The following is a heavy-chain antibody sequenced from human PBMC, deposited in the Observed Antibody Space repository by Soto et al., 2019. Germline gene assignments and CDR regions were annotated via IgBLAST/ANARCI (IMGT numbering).Heavy chain of an antibody. CDR3: ARDKITGLFDY. J-gene: IGHJ4*02. CDR2: MYNTGST. Sequence: SETLSVTCRVAGGSISSYYWRWIRQPPGKGLEWIGYMYNTGSTIYNPSLKSRVTISVDTSKNQFSLKLTSVTAADTAVYYCARDKITGLFDYWGQGTLVTVSS. CDR1: GGSISSYY. D-gene: IGHD2-8*02. V-gene: IGHV4-59*12.